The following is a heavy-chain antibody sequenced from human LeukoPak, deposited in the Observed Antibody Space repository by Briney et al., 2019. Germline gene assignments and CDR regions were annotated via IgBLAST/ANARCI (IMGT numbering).Heavy chain of an antibody. Sequence: GGSLRLSCAASGFTFSSSAMSWVRQAPGKGLEWVSSISGSGSGGSTYYADSVKGRFTISRDNSKNTLYLQMNSLRAEDTAVYYCAREDYDSSGYYSDAFDIWGQGTMVTVSS. CDR3: AREDYDSSGYYSDAFDI. V-gene: IGHV3-23*01. J-gene: IGHJ3*02. D-gene: IGHD3-22*01. CDR2: ISGSGSGGST. CDR1: GFTFSSSA.